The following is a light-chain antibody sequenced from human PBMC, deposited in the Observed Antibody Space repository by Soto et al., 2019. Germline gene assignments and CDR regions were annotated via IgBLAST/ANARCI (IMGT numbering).Light chain of an antibody. CDR3: QQYYSYPWT. CDR1: QGISSY. J-gene: IGKJ1*01. V-gene: IGKV1-8*01. CDR2: AAS. Sequence: AIRMTQSPSSLSASRGDGVTITCRASQGISSYLAWYQQKPGKAPKLLIYAASTLQSGVPSRFSGSGSGTDFTLTISCLQSEDFATYYCQQYYSYPWTFGQGTKVDIK.